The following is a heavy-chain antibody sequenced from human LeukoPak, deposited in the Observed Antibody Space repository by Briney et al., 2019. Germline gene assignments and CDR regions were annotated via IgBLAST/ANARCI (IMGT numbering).Heavy chain of an antibody. V-gene: IGHV5-51*01. D-gene: IGHD4-17*01. CDR2: IYPSDSDT. CDR1: GYHFTTSW. CDR3: ARLYGKQFDY. J-gene: IGHJ4*02. Sequence: GESLKISCKGSGYHFTTSWIGWVRQMPGKGLEWMGIIYPSDSDTRYSPSFQGQVTISADKSISTAYLQWSSLRASDTAMYYCARLYGKQFDYWGQGTLVTVSS.